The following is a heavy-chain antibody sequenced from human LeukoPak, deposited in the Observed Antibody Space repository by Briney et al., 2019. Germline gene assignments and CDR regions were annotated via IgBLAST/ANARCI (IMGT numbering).Heavy chain of an antibody. J-gene: IGHJ4*02. V-gene: IGHV3-48*03. D-gene: IGHD2-21*01. CDR1: GFTFNNYE. CDR2: ISTDGTMA. Sequence: GGSLRLSCAASGFTFNNYEMNWVRQAPGKGLEWISYISTDGTMAYYAGSVKGRFTISRDNAKNSLYLQMNSLRADDTAVYYCARETIDCGGDCYDYWGQGTPATVSP. CDR3: ARETIDCGGDCYDY.